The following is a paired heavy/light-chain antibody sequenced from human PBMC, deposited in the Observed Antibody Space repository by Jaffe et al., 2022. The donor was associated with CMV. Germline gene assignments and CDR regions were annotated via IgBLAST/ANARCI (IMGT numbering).Light chain of an antibody. V-gene: IGLV2-8*01. Sequence: QSALTQPPSASGSPGQSVTISCTGTSSDVGGYNSVSWYQQRPDKAPKLIIFEVTKRPSGVPDRFSGSKSGNTASLTVSGLQADDEAVYYCGSYAASNNLGVFGGGTKLTVL. CDR1: SSDVGGYNS. CDR3: GSYAASNNLGV. J-gene: IGLJ3*02. CDR2: EVT.
Heavy chain of an antibody. CDR1: GFSFDIYG. CDR2: IWPDGTKK. V-gene: IGHV3-33*08. CDR3: GRNIGHTLSLDF. J-gene: IGHJ4*02. Sequence: QVQLVESGGGVVQPGGSLRLSCAASGFSFDIYGLHWVRQAPGKGLEWVGVIWPDGTKKYYGDSVKGRFTMSRDNSKNTLYLQMNSLRIEDTAVYYCGRNIGHTLSLDFWGQGTLVTVPS. D-gene: IGHD2-15*01.